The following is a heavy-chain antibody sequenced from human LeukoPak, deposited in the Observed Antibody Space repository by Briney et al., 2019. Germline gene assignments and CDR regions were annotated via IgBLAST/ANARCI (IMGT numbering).Heavy chain of an antibody. CDR3: AKDPSYGSG. D-gene: IGHD3-10*01. CDR2: IWFDGSRE. J-gene: IGHJ4*02. Sequence: PGGSLRLSCAASGFTFSSFGMHWVRQAPDKGLEWVAVIWFDGSREFYADSVRGRVTISRDNSKNTLYLQMNSLRPEDTAVYYCAKDPSYGSGWGQGTLVTVSS. CDR1: GFTFSSFG. V-gene: IGHV3-30*02.